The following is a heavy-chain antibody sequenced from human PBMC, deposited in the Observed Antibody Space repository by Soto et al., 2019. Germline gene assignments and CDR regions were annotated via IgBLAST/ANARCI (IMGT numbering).Heavy chain of an antibody. CDR1: GFTFNSYS. J-gene: IGHJ4*02. CDR2: ITSSSSYI. V-gene: IGHV3-21*01. CDR3: ARDLLEVAAAAPNGF. Sequence: EVQLVESGGGLVKPGGSLRLSCAVSGFTFNSYSMNWVRQAPGKGLEWVSSITSSSSYIYYADSVKGRFTISRDNAKNSLYLQMNSLRAEDTAVYYCARDLLEVAAAAPNGFWGQGTLVTVSS. D-gene: IGHD6-13*01.